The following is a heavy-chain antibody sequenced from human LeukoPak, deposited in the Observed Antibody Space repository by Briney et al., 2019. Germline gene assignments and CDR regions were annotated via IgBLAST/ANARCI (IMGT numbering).Heavy chain of an antibody. D-gene: IGHD2-2*01. CDR2: IYTSGST. CDR3: ARDEVIPAAIPYGMDV. CDR1: GGSISSYY. J-gene: IGHJ6*02. Sequence: RTSETLSLTCTVSGGSISSYYWSWIRQPAGKGLEWIGRIYTSGSTHYNPSLKSRVTMSVDTSKNQFSLKLSSVTAADTAVYYCARDEVIPAAIPYGMDVWGQGTTVTVSS. V-gene: IGHV4-4*07.